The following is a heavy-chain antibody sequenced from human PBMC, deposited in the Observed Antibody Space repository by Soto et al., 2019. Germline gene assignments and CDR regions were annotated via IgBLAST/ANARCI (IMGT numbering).Heavy chain of an antibody. CDR2: IKQDGSER. CDR3: ARLRFLEWLPYYYGMDV. CDR1: GFTFSSYW. J-gene: IGHJ6*02. Sequence: GGSLRLSCAASGFTFSSYWMSWVRQAPGKGLEWVANIKQDGSERYYVDSVKGRFTISRDNAKNSLYLQMNSLRAEDTAVYYCARLRFLEWLPYYYGMDVWGQGTTVTVSS. V-gene: IGHV3-7*03. D-gene: IGHD3-3*01.